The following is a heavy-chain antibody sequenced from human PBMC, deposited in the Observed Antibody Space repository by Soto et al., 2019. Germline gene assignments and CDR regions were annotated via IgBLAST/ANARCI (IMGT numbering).Heavy chain of an antibody. CDR1: GYSFAGYW. V-gene: IGHV5-10-1*01. D-gene: IGHD6-13*01. J-gene: IGHJ4*02. Sequence: GESLKISCKGSGYSFAGYWITWVRQKPGKGLEWMGRIDPSDSQTYYSPSFRGHVTTSVTKSITTVFLQWSSLRASDTAMYYCARQIYDSGTGPNFQYYFDSWGQGTPVTVSS. CDR2: IDPSDSQT. CDR3: ARQIYDSGTGPNFQYYFDS.